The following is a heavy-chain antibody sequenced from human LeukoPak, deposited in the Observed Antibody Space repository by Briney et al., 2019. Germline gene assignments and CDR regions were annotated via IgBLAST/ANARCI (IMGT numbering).Heavy chain of an antibody. CDR3: AIGPGGYYFDY. D-gene: IGHD3-3*01. CDR2: INQGGNT. J-gene: IGHJ4*02. V-gene: IGHV4-34*01. Sequence: SETLSLTCTVYGWTFGNYYWSWIRQPPGKGLDWIAEINQGGNTNYKPSLKRRVTISLDTSKNQFSLKLSSVSAAETAVYYCAIGPGGYYFDYWGQGTLVTVSS. CDR1: GWTFGNYY.